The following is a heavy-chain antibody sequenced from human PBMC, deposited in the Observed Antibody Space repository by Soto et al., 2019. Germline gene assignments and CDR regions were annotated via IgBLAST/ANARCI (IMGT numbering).Heavy chain of an antibody. D-gene: IGHD6-6*01. J-gene: IGHJ4*02. CDR2: ISGSDDST. V-gene: IGHV3-23*01. Sequence: GGSLRLSCAASGFTFSSYAMSWVRQAPGKGLEWVSVISGSDDSTYYADSVKGRFTISRDNSKNTLYLQMNSLRAEDTAVYYCAKRSSSSTLDYGGQGTLVTASS. CDR1: GFTFSSYA. CDR3: AKRSSSSTLDY.